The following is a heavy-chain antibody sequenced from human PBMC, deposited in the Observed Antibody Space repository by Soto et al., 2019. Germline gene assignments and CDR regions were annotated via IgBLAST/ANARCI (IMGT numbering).Heavy chain of an antibody. J-gene: IGHJ3*02. Sequence: QVQLEQSGAEGKKPGSSVKVSCKASGGTLSDHGVAWLRQAPGQGLEWMGGSIPVVNTAKYAQKFQGRVTVTADKFTNIAYMELSSLRSEDTAFYFCARGVYGSGNYYTAPSAFDSWGHGTMVIVSS. CDR2: SIPVVNTA. CDR3: ARGVYGSGNYYTAPSAFDS. D-gene: IGHD3-10*01. V-gene: IGHV1-69*06. CDR1: GGTLSDHG.